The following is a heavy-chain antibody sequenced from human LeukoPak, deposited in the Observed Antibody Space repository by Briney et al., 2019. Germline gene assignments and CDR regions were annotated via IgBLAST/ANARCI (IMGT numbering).Heavy chain of an antibody. J-gene: IGHJ6*02. Sequence: SETLSLTCTVSGGSISSSSYYWGWIRQPPGKGLEWIGEINHSGSTNYNPSLKSRVTISVDTSKNQFSLKLSSVTAADTAVYYCARRGSNYYYYYYGMDVWGQGTTGTVSS. V-gene: IGHV4-39*07. CDR1: GGSISSSSYY. CDR3: ARRGSNYYYYYYGMDV. D-gene: IGHD4-11*01. CDR2: INHSGST.